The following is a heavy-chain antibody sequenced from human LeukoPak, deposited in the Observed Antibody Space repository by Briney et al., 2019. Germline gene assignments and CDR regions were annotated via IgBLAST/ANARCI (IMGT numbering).Heavy chain of an antibody. CDR3: ARDLKAYYYDSSGPRGY. CDR2: ISAYNGNT. V-gene: IGHV1-18*01. CDR1: GYTFTSYG. D-gene: IGHD3-22*01. J-gene: IGHJ4*02. Sequence: ASVKVSCKASGYTFTSYGISWVRQAPGQGLEWMGRISAYNGNTNYAQKLQGRVTMTTDTSTSTAYMELRSLRSDDTAVYYCARDLKAYYYDSSGPRGYWGQGTLVTVSS.